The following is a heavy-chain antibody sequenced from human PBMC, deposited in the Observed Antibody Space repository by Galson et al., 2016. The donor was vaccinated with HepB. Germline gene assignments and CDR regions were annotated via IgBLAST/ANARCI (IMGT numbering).Heavy chain of an antibody. J-gene: IGHJ4*02. CDR2: TYYRSKWYN. CDR1: GDSVSSNSAA. V-gene: IGHV6-1*01. D-gene: IGHD6-19*01. CDR3: ARDTVRSGWYLFYFDY. Sequence: CAISGDSVSSNSAARNWIRQSQSRGLEWLGRTYYRSKWYNEYAVSVKSRITIKSDTSKNQFSPQLNSVTPDDTAVYYCARDTVRSGWYLFYFDYWGQGTLVTVSS.